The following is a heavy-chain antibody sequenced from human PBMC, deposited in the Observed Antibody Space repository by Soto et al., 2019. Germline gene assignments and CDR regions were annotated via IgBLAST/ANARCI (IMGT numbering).Heavy chain of an antibody. Sequence: QVQLVQSGAEVKKPGSSVKVSCKASGGIFSTYAISWLRQAPGQGLEWMGGIIPLFGTPNYAQRFQGRVTITADESTSTAYMELSRLRSEDTAVYYCARDRDEDGSGNYYNRIDFWGQGTLVTVSS. V-gene: IGHV1-69*01. D-gene: IGHD3-10*01. CDR2: IIPLFGTP. CDR3: ARDRDEDGSGNYYNRIDF. J-gene: IGHJ4*02. CDR1: GGIFSTYA.